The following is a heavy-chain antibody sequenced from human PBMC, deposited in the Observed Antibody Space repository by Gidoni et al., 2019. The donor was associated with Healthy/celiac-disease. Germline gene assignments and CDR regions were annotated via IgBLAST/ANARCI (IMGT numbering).Heavy chain of an antibody. D-gene: IGHD3-10*01. CDR2: ISSSSSYI. V-gene: IGHV3-21*01. CDR3: ARARASAGRD. CDR1: GFTFSSYS. Sequence: EVQLVESGGGLVKPGGSLRLSCAASGFTFSSYSMNWVRRAPGKGLEGVSSISSSSSYIYYADSVKGRFTISRDNAKNSLYLQMNSLRAEDTAVYYCARARASAGRDWGQGTLVTVSS. J-gene: IGHJ4*02.